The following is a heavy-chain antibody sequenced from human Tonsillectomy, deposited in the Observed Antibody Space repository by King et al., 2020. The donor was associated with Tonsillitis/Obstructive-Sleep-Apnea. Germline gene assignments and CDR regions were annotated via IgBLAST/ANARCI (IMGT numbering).Heavy chain of an antibody. D-gene: IGHD1-20*01. Sequence: QVQLQQWGAGLLKPSETLSLTCAVYGGSFSGYYWSWIRQPPGKGLEWIWEINHSGSTNYTPSLKSRVTISVATSKNQVSLKLTSVTAADTAVYYCAGTSGITGTTGPGDYWGQGTLVTVSS. CDR3: AGTSGITGTTGPGDY. V-gene: IGHV4-34*01. J-gene: IGHJ4*02. CDR1: GGSFSGYY. CDR2: INHSGST.